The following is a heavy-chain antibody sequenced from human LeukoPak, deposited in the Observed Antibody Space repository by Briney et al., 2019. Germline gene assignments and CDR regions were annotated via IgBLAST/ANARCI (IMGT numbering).Heavy chain of an antibody. J-gene: IGHJ3*01. CDR1: GFTLSSYG. CDR3: TSRTGAI. V-gene: IGHV3-30*02. CDR2: MRVNGRDK. Sequence: GGSLRLSCAASGFTLSSYGIHWVRQAPGKGLEWVSFMRVNGRDKYYRDSVKGRFTTSRDNSKNTLYLQMNSLRVEDTAVYYCTSRTGAIWGQGTMVTVSS. D-gene: IGHD7-27*01.